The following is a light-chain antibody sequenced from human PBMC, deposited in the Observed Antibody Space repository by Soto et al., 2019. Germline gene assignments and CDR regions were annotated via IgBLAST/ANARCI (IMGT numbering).Light chain of an antibody. CDR2: LNNDGSH. J-gene: IGLJ2*01. CDR3: QTWGTGIQV. CDR1: SGHSSYA. Sequence: QAVVTQSPSASASLGASVKLTCTLSSGHSSYAVAWHQKQPEKGPRYSMDLNNDGSHTKGDGIPDRFSGSSSGAERYLIISSLQSEDEADYYCQTWGTGIQVFGGGTKLTVL. V-gene: IGLV4-69*01.